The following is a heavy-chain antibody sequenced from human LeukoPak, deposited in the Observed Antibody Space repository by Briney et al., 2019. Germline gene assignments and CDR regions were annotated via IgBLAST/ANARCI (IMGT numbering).Heavy chain of an antibody. CDR2: ISGSGGST. CDR1: GFTFSSYA. Sequence: GGSLRLSCAASGFTFSSYAMSWVRQAPGKGLEWVSAISGSGGSTYYADSVKGRFTISRDNSKNTLYLHMTRLSVEDAAIYFCSKKGQVTSPGNYFDYWGPGILVTVSS. J-gene: IGHJ4*02. V-gene: IGHV3-23*01. CDR3: SKKGQVTSPGNYFDY. D-gene: IGHD2-21*02.